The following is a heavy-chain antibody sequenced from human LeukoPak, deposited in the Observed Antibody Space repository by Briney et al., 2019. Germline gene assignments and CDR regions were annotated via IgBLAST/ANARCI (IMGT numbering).Heavy chain of an antibody. CDR2: IGSSGAIR. Sequence: GGSLRLSCAVSGFPFSVYEMNWVRQTPGKGLEWVSNIGSSGAIRHYADSVKGRFSISRDNAENSLFLQMNSLRVEDTGIYYCALLAVASDFDYWGQGALVTVSS. CDR1: GFPFSVYE. CDR3: ALLAVASDFDY. V-gene: IGHV3-48*03. D-gene: IGHD6-19*01. J-gene: IGHJ4*02.